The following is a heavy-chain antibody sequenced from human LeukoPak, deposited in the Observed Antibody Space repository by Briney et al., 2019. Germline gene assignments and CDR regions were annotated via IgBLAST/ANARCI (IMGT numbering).Heavy chain of an antibody. CDR1: GDTFSSYA. D-gene: IGHD2-8*01. V-gene: IGHV1-69*05. CDR2: IIPIFGTA. Sequence: SVKVSCKASGDTFSSYAISWVRQAPRQGLEWMGGIIPIFGTANYAQKFQGRVTITTDESTSTAYMELSSLRSEDTAVYYCASSNCTNGVCYTLGYFQHWGQGTLVTVSS. J-gene: IGHJ1*01. CDR3: ASSNCTNGVCYTLGYFQH.